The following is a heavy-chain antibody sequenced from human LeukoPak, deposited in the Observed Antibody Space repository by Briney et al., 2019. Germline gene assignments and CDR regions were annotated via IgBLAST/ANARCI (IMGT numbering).Heavy chain of an antibody. CDR3: ARGFYGSGSYYNWYYFDY. Sequence: SETLSPTCTVSGGSISSGGYYWSWIRQHPGKGLEWIGYIYYSGSTYYNPSLKSRVTISVDTSKNQFSLKLSSVTAADTAVYYCARGFYGSGSYYNWYYFDYWGQGTLVTVSS. CDR2: IYYSGST. CDR1: GGSISSGGYY. D-gene: IGHD3-10*01. V-gene: IGHV4-31*03. J-gene: IGHJ4*02.